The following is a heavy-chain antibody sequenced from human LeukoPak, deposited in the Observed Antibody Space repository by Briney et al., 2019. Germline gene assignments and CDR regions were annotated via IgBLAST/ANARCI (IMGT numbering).Heavy chain of an antibody. V-gene: IGHV4-59*01. CDR2: IYYSGST. D-gene: IGHD2-15*01. Sequence: SETLSLTCTVSGGSISSYYWSWIRQPPGKGLEWIGYIYYSGSTNYNPSLKSRVTISVDTSKNQFSLKLSSVTAADTAVYYCARDGRGLVLRSSPLDYWGQGTLVTVSS. CDR3: ARDGRGLVLRSSPLDY. J-gene: IGHJ4*02. CDR1: GGSISSYY.